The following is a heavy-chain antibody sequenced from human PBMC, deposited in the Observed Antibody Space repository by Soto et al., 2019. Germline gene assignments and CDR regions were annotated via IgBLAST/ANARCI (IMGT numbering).Heavy chain of an antibody. D-gene: IGHD3-10*01. CDR2: IYPTNSET. CDR1: GYAFINFW. Sequence: ESLTISCKGSGYAFINFWIGLVRQMPGKGLEWMGIIYPTNSETRYSPSFQGQVAMSVDKSTATAYLQWSSLKASDTAIYYCARPGGSGTYYKFEYWGQGTPVTVSS. V-gene: IGHV5-51*01. CDR3: ARPGGSGTYYKFEY. J-gene: IGHJ4*02.